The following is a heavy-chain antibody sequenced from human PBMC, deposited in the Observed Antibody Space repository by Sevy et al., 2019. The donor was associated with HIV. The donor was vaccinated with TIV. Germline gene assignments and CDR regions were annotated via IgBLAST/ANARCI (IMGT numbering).Heavy chain of an antibody. CDR2: IYHSGTT. CDR1: GYFISSGYY. V-gene: IGHV4-38-2*01. CDR3: ATVVPGDHFDY. J-gene: IGHJ4*02. Sequence: SETLSLTCAVSGYFISSGYYWAWIRQPPGKGLEWIGSIYHSGTTFYNPSLKSRITMSVDTSKNQFSLNLTSVTAADTAVYYCATVVPGDHFDYWGQGTLVTVSS. D-gene: IGHD3-10*01.